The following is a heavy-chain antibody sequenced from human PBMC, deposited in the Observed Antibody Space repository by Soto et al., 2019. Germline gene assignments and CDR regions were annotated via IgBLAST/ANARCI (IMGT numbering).Heavy chain of an antibody. CDR2: IIPILGIA. CDR1: GGTFSSYT. V-gene: IGHV1-69*02. J-gene: IGHJ6*04. D-gene: IGHD6-13*01. CDR3: ARGGLAAAGTMDV. Sequence: SVKVSCKASGGTFSSYTISWVRQAPGQGLEWMGRIIPILGIANYAQKFQGRVTITADKSTSTAYMELSSLRSEDTAVYYCARGGLAAAGTMDVWGKGTTVTVSS.